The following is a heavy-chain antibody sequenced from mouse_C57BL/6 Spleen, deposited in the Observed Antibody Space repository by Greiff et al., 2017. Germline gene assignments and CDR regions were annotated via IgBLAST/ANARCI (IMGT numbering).Heavy chain of an antibody. CDR2: IKPGSGGT. Sequence: QVQLKESGAELVRPGTSVKVSCKASGYAFTNYLIEWVKQRPGQGLEWIGVIKPGSGGTNYNEKFKGKATLTADKSSSTAYMQLSSLTSEDSAVXFCARGYDYDGGYFDYWGKGTTLTVSS. V-gene: IGHV1-54*01. CDR1: GYAFTNYL. D-gene: IGHD2-4*01. J-gene: IGHJ2*01. CDR3: ARGYDYDGGYFDY.